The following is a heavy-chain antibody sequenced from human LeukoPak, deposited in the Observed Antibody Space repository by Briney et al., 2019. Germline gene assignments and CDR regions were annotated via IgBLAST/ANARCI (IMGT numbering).Heavy chain of an antibody. J-gene: IGHJ4*02. Sequence: PTGGSLRLSCVASGFTLSNYAMNWVRQAPGKGLEWVSGVSGGGSSTYYADSVKGRFTISRDNSKNMLYLQMNSLRAEDTAVYYCAKDLYTSRYACCFDYWGQRTPVTVSS. CDR2: VSGGGSST. D-gene: IGHD6-13*01. CDR3: AKDLYTSRYACCFDY. V-gene: IGHV3-23*01. CDR1: GFTLSNYA.